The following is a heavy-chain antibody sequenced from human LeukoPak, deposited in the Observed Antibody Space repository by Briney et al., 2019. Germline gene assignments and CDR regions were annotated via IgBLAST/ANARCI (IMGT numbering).Heavy chain of an antibody. CDR3: AGGGYTNWVVP. CDR1: GFTFSSYA. Sequence: GGSLRLSRAASGFTFSSYAMSWVRQAPGKGLEWVSVISGSGGSTYYADSVKGRFTISRDNSKNTLYLQMNSLGAEDTAVYYCAGGGYTNWVVPWGQGTLVTVSS. CDR2: ISGSGGST. J-gene: IGHJ5*02. D-gene: IGHD3-16*01. V-gene: IGHV3-23*01.